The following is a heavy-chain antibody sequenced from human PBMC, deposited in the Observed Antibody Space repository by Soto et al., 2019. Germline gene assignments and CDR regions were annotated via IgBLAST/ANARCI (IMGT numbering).Heavy chain of an antibody. CDR2: ISSDGSAT. CDR1: EFMFRMYT. D-gene: IGHD2-15*01. J-gene: IGHJ5*02. V-gene: IGHV3-21*06. CDR3: ARDRVPMVVSQGLDP. Sequence: GGSLRLSCVASEFMFRMYTMNWLRQAPGKGLEWIAFISSDGSATEYADSVQGRFTVSRYNAKNSMFRQMDNLRDEDTAVYFCARDRVPMVVSQGLDPWGQGALVTVSS.